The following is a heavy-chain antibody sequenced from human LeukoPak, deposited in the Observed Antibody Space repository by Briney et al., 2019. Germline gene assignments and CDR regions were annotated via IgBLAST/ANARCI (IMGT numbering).Heavy chain of an antibody. V-gene: IGHV3-48*03. J-gene: IGHJ6*04. D-gene: IGHD3-10*01. CDR2: VSSRGSTI. Sequence: GGSLRLSCGGSGFTFTSYEINWVRQAPGKGLECVSYVSSRGSTIYYADSVKGRFTISRDNAKNSLYLQMNSLRAEDTAVYYCARLRGSGSPNYYYYGMDVWGKGTTVTVSS. CDR3: ARLRGSGSPNYYYYGMDV. CDR1: GFTFTSYE.